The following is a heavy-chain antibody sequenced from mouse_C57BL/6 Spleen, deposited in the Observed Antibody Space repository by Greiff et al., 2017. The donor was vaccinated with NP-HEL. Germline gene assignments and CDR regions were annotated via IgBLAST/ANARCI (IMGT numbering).Heavy chain of an antibody. J-gene: IGHJ2*01. Sequence: QVQLQQPGTELVKPGASVKLSCKASGYTFTSYWMHWVKQRPGQGLEWIGNINPSNGGTNYNEKFKSKATLTVDTSSSTAYMQLSSLTSEDSAVYYCARDGACYLYYFDYWGTCTTLTVAS. V-gene: IGHV1-53*01. CDR2: INPSNGGT. CDR1: GYTFTSYW. CDR3: ARDGACYLYYFDY. D-gene: IGHD2-12*01.